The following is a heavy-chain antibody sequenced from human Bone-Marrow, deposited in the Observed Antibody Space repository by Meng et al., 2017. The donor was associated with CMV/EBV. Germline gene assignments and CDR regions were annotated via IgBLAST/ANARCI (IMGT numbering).Heavy chain of an antibody. CDR2: IIPIFGTA. D-gene: IGHD4-17*01. J-gene: IGHJ3*02. CDR3: ARDRDYRDYGGAFDI. V-gene: IGHV1-69*05. Sequence: SVKVSCKASGGAFSRNAIGWVQQAPGQVLEWMGGIIPIFGTANYAQKFKGRVTITTDESTRTAYMEMSSLRSEDTAVYYCARDRDYRDYGGAFDIWGQGTMVTVSS. CDR1: GGAFSRNA.